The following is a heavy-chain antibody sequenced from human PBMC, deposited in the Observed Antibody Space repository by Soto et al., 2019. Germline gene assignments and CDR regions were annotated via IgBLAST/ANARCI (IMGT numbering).Heavy chain of an antibody. CDR1: GFTFSSYA. Sequence: EVQVLESGGGLVQPGGSLRLSCATSGFTFSSYAMSWVRQAPGKGLEWVSTISGSGGSTYYADSVKGRFTISRDNSKSTLYLQMNSLRAEDTAVYYCAKEDYGGRGTRFDYWGQGTLVTVSS. J-gene: IGHJ4*02. CDR3: AKEDYGGRGTRFDY. CDR2: ISGSGGST. V-gene: IGHV3-23*01. D-gene: IGHD4-17*01.